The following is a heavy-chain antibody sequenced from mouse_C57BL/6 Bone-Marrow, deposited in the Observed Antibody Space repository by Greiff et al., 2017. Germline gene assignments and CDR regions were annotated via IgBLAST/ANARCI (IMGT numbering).Heavy chain of an antibody. V-gene: IGHV1-55*01. J-gene: IGHJ2*01. CDR3: ARSGPLGRSFDY. Sequence: QVQLQQPGAELVKPGASVKMSCKASGYTFTSYWITWVKQRPGQGLEWIGDIYPPSGRTNYNEKFKSKAILTVDTSSNPAYMQLSSLTSEDSAVFYCARSGPLGRSFDYWGQGTTLPVSS. CDR1: GYTFTSYW. D-gene: IGHD4-1*01. CDR2: IYPPSGRT.